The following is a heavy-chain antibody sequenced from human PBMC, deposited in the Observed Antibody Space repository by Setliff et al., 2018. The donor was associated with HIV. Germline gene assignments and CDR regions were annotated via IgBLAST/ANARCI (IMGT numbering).Heavy chain of an antibody. CDR1: GGSINSHY. V-gene: IGHV4-59*11. CDR2: IYYSRNT. J-gene: IGHJ5*02. Sequence: PSETLSLTCTVSGGSINSHYWSWVRQPPGKGLEWIGSIYYSRNTNYNPSLKSRVTISVETSKNQSSLKLNSVTAADTAVYYCARDPGGLYCTSASCQGGCFDPWGQGTQVTVSS. D-gene: IGHD2-2*01. CDR3: ARDPGGLYCTSASCQGGCFDP.